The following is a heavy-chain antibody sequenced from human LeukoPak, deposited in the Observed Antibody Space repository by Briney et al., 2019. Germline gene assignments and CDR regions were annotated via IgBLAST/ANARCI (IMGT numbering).Heavy chain of an antibody. Sequence: ASVKVSCTPSGYAFTSHCISWVRQAPSQGLEWMAWISAYNGNTNYAQKLQGRVTMTTDTSTSTAYMELRSLRSDDPAVYYCARVWVDEVKALYSSGWYVDYWGQGTLVTVSS. CDR2: ISAYNGNT. CDR1: GYAFTSHC. D-gene: IGHD6-19*01. J-gene: IGHJ4*02. V-gene: IGHV1-18*01. CDR3: ARVWVDEVKALYSSGWYVDY.